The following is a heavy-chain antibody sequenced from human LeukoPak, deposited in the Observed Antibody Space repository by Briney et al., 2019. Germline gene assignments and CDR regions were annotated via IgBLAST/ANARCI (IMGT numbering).Heavy chain of an antibody. J-gene: IGHJ4*02. CDR2: INWNGRST. CDR3: ARGRYDFWSVYLDY. Sequence: SGGSLRLSCAASGFTFDDYGMSWVRQAPGKGLDWVCCINWNGRSTGYADSVKGRFTISRDNAKNSLYLQMNSLRAEDTALYYCARGRYDFWSVYLDYWGQGALVTVSS. CDR1: GFTFDDYG. V-gene: IGHV3-20*04. D-gene: IGHD3-3*01.